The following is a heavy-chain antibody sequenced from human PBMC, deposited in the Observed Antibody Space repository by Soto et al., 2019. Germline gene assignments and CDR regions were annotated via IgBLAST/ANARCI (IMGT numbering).Heavy chain of an antibody. CDR2: INHSGST. Sequence: SETLSLTCAVYGGSFSGYYWSWIRQPPGKGLEWIGEINHSGSTNYNPSLKSRVTISVDTSKNQFSLKLSSVTAADTAVYYCARANTQTYYDILTGYYRGYYYYGMDVWGQGTKVTVSS. V-gene: IGHV4-34*01. CDR3: ARANTQTYYDILTGYYRGYYYYGMDV. CDR1: GGSFSGYY. J-gene: IGHJ6*02. D-gene: IGHD3-9*01.